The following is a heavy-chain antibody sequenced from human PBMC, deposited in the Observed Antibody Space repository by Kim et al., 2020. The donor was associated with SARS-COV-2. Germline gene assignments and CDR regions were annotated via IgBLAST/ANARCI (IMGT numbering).Heavy chain of an antibody. J-gene: IGHJ3*02. D-gene: IGHD3-10*01. V-gene: IGHV4-30-2*04. Sequence: PSLKSRVTISVATSKNQFSLRLSSVTAADTAVYYWARKIYGSGSNDAFDIWGQGTMVTVSS. CDR3: ARKIYGSGSNDAFDI.